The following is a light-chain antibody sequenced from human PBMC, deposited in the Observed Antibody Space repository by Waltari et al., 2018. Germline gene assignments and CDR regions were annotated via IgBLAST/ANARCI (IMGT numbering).Light chain of an antibody. CDR3: QHYVRLPVT. Sequence: DIVLPQFPGTLSLSAGERATLSCRASPSIGKYLAWYQLRPGQAPRLLIYDAYIRAAGIPDRFSGSGSGTDFSLTISRLEPDDFAMYYCQHYVRLPVTFGQGTKVEIK. V-gene: IGKV3-20*01. J-gene: IGKJ1*01. CDR2: DAY. CDR1: PSIGKY.